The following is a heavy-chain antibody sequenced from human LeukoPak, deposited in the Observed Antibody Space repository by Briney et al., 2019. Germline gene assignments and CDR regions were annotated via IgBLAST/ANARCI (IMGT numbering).Heavy chain of an antibody. CDR1: GNYW. D-gene: IGHD2/OR15-2a*01. CDR3: VSFYETY. Sequence: GGSLRLSCAASGNYWVHWVRQVPGKGLVWVSHINSDGSWTSYADSVKGRFTISKDNAKNTVYLQMNSLRGEDTAVYYCVSFYETYWGRGTLVTVSS. CDR2: INSDGSWT. J-gene: IGHJ4*02. V-gene: IGHV3-74*01.